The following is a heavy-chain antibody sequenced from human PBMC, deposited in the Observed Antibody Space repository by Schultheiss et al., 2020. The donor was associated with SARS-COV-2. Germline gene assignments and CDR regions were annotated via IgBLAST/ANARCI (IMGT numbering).Heavy chain of an antibody. D-gene: IGHD3-10*01. CDR2: ISSSGSTI. J-gene: IGHJ5*02. V-gene: IGHV3-11*01. CDR1: GFTFSSYD. CDR3: ARDLRFGELLAYNWFDP. Sequence: GGSLRLSCAASGFTFSSYDMHWVRQAPGKGLEWVSYISSSGSTIYYADSVKGRFTISRDNAKNSLYLQMNSLRAEDTAVYYCARDLRFGELLAYNWFDPWGQGTLVTVSS.